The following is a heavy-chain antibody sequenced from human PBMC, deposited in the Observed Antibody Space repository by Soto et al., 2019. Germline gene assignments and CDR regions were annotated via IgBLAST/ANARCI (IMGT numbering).Heavy chain of an antibody. CDR1: GFTVSSNY. CDR3: AKEKVYYDFWSGYYTPNGMDV. V-gene: IGHV3-53*05. CDR2: IYSGGST. D-gene: IGHD3-3*01. Sequence: GGSLRLSCAASGFTVSSNYMSWVRQAPGKGLEWVSVIYSGGSTYYADSVKGRFTISRDNSKNTLYLQMNSLRAEDTAVYYCAKEKVYYDFWSGYYTPNGMDVWGQGTTVTVSS. J-gene: IGHJ6*02.